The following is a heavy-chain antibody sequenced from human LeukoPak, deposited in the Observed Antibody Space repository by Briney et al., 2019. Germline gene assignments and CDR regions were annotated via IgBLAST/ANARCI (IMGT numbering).Heavy chain of an antibody. V-gene: IGHV3-23*01. Sequence: GGSLRLSCAASGFPFSSYAMRWVRQAPGRGLEWVSSIISSGGVTYYAGSVKGRFTISRDNSKNTVYLQMDSLRAEDSAVYYCAKNAAYSYGLYYFDYWGQRTLVTVSS. CDR2: IISSGGVT. D-gene: IGHD5-18*01. J-gene: IGHJ4*02. CDR3: AKNAAYSYGLYYFDY. CDR1: GFPFSSYA.